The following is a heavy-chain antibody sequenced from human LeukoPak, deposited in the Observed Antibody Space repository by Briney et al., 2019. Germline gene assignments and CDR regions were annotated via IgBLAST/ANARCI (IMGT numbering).Heavy chain of an antibody. V-gene: IGHV1-69*04. J-gene: IGHJ6*02. CDR2: IIPIFGIA. CDR1: GGTFSSYA. Sequence: GASVKVSCKVSGGTFSSYAISWVRQAPGQGLEWMGRIIPIFGIANYAQKFQGRVTVTADKSTSTAYMELSSLRSEDTAVYYCARGYSYGYRRVYYYGMDVWGQGTTVTVSS. CDR3: ARGYSYGYRRVYYYGMDV. D-gene: IGHD5-18*01.